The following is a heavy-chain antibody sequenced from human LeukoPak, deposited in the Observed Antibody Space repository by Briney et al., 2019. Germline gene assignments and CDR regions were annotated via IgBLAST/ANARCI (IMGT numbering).Heavy chain of an antibody. D-gene: IGHD3-9*01. CDR2: INPNSGGT. CDR3: AREPASVDWFDY. CDR1: GYTFTGYY. V-gene: IGHV1-2*02. J-gene: IGHJ4*02. Sequence: GASVKISCKASGYTFTGYYMPWVRQAPGHGLEWRGWINPNSGGTNYAQKFQGRVTMTRDTSISTAYMELSRLRSDDTAVYYCAREPASVDWFDYWGQGTLVTVSS.